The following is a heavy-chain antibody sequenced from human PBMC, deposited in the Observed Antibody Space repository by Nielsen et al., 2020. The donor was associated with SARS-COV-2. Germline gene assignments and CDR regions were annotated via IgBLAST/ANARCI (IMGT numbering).Heavy chain of an antibody. CDR3: ASGDDAFDI. D-gene: IGHD3-3*01. J-gene: IGHJ3*02. CDR2: IYYSGST. V-gene: IGHV4-31*02. Sequence: RQAPGKGLKWIGYIYYSGSTYYNPSLKSRVTISVDTSKNQFSLKLSSVTAADTAVYYCASGDDAFDIWGQGTMVTVSS.